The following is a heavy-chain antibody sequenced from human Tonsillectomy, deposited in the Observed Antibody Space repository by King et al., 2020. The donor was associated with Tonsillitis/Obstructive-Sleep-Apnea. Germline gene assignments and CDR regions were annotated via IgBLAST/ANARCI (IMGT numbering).Heavy chain of an antibody. CDR1: GYTFTSYY. CDR3: ARGASDGEQLPPVKFDP. V-gene: IGHV1-46*01. CDR2: INPSGGRT. D-gene: IGHD6-13*01. J-gene: IGHJ5*02. Sequence: VQLVESGAEVKKPGASVTVSCTASGYTFTSYYMHWVRQAPGQGLEWMGIINPSGGRTRNAQKFQGRVTMTRDTSTSTVYMELSSLRSEDTAVYYCARGASDGEQLPPVKFDPWGQGTLVTVSS.